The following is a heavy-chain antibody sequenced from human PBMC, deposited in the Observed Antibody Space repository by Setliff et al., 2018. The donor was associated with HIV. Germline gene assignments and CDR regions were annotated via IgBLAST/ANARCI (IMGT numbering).Heavy chain of an antibody. Sequence: SETLSLTCTVSGPSINIHYWSWIRQSPGKGFEWIGYIYSTGSTNYNPSLQSRVTIAMVASRNQFSLKVTSVTAADAAVYYCAKGAGFYGDYTFDHWGQGRQVTVSS. J-gene: IGHJ4*02. CDR2: IYSTGST. CDR1: GPSINIHY. CDR3: AKGAGFYGDYTFDH. V-gene: IGHV4-59*11. D-gene: IGHD4-17*01.